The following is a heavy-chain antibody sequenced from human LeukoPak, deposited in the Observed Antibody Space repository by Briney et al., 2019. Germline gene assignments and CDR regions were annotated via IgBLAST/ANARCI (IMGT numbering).Heavy chain of an antibody. CDR1: GGSISSYY. V-gene: IGHV4-59*01. CDR3: AGLDLYSSSWNFDY. CDR2: IYYSGST. D-gene: IGHD6-13*01. Sequence: SSETLSFTCTVSGGSISSYYWSWIRQPPGKGLEWIGYIYYSGSTNYNPSLKSRVTISVDTSKNQFSLKLSSVTAADTAVYYCAGLDLYSSSWNFDYWGQGTLVTVSS. J-gene: IGHJ4*02.